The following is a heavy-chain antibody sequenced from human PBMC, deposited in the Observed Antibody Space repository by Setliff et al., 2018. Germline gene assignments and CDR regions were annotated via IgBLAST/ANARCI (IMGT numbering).Heavy chain of an antibody. V-gene: IGHV3-23*03. J-gene: IGHJ6*03. CDR1: GFTFNNYA. Sequence: PGGSLRLSCAASGFTFNNYAMSWVRQAPGKRLEWVSVVYRGGSTTFYADSVKGRFTFSRDDSKNTLYLQMNNLKTEDTATYYCTSAKLERRTGHHYYMDVWGKGTTVTVSS. D-gene: IGHD1-1*01. CDR2: VYRGGSTT. CDR3: TSAKLERRTGHHYYMDV.